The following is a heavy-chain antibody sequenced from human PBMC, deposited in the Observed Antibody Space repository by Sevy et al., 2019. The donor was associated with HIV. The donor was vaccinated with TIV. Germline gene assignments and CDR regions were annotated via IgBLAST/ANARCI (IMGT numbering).Heavy chain of an antibody. J-gene: IGHJ5*02. D-gene: IGHD1-26*01. CDR2: IGVYNGNT. V-gene: IGHV1-18*01. CDR3: ARCLGGLRPWEYNWFDP. Sequence: ASVKVSCKASGYSFSSYVISWVRQAPGQGLEWMGWIGVYNGNTKYAEKLQNRVTMTTDTSTGTAYMELRSLRSDDTAVYYCARCLGGLRPWEYNWFDPWGQGTLVTVSS. CDR1: GYSFSSYV.